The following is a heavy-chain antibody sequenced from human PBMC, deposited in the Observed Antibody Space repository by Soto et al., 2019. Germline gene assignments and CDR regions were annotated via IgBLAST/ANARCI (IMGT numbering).Heavy chain of an antibody. Sequence: ASVKVSCKASGYTFTSYAMHWVRQAPGQRLEWMGWINAGNGNTKYSQKFQGRVTITRDTSASTAYMELSSLRSEDTAVYYCTRGRATTAPGRIGSSGYFDYWGQGTLVTVSS. CDR2: INAGNGNT. V-gene: IGHV1-3*01. CDR1: GYTFTSYA. J-gene: IGHJ4*02. CDR3: TRGRATTAPGRIGSSGYFDY. D-gene: IGHD6-13*01.